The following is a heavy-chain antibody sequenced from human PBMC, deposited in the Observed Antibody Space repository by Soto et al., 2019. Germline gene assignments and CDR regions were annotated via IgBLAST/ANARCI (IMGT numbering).Heavy chain of an antibody. CDR3: ARAYRENYFYAMDV. CDR2: IIPMFGIG. D-gene: IGHD1-26*01. CDR1: GGSFSNYA. V-gene: IGHV1-69*01. Sequence: QVQLVQSGAEVKMPGSSVRVSCKASGGSFSNYAISWVRQAPGQGLEWMGGIIPMFGIGNYAEKFLGRVTITADEHTSTSHIELTSLRSADTDVYFCARAYRENYFYAMDVWGQGTTVTVSS. J-gene: IGHJ6*02.